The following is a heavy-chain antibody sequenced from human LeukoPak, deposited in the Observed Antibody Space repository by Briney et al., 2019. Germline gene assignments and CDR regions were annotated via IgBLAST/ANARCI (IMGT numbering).Heavy chain of an antibody. Sequence: ASVKVSCKASGFTLNELSIHWVRQAPGEGLEWMGGFDPEDGETIYEQRFQGRVTMTEDTSTDTAYMELSSLRSEDTAIYYCATAVTYYDFDYWGQGTLVTVSS. CDR1: GFTLNELS. J-gene: IGHJ4*02. CDR2: FDPEDGET. CDR3: ATAVTYYDFDY. V-gene: IGHV1-24*01. D-gene: IGHD3-3*01.